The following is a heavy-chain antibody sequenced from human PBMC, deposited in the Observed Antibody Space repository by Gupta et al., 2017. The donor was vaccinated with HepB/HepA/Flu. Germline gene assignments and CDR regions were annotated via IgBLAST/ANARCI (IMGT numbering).Heavy chain of an antibody. J-gene: IGHJ6*02. CDR1: GFSVSDFW. Sequence: ESQLVEPGGGLVQSGGSLRLSCAASGFSVSDFWMSWVRQAPGKGLEWVANIKLNEREKYYVDSVKGRFTISRDNAKNSLYLQMDSLKAEDTATYYCGRNNHDIDVWGQGTTVTVSS. CDR3: GRNNHDIDV. D-gene: IGHD1-14*01. V-gene: IGHV3-7*01. CDR2: IKLNEREK.